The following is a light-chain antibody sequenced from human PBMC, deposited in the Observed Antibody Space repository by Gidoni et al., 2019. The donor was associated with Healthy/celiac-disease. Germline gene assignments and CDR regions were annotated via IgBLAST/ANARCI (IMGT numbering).Light chain of an antibody. J-gene: IGKJ4*01. CDR2: AAS. Sequence: DIQLPQSPSSVSASVGDRVTITCRASQGISSCLAWYQQKPGKAPNLLIYAASSLQSGVPSRFSGSGSGTDFTLTISSLQPEDFATYYCQQANSFPNTFGGGTKVEIK. CDR1: QGISSC. V-gene: IGKV1D-12*01. CDR3: QQANSFPNT.